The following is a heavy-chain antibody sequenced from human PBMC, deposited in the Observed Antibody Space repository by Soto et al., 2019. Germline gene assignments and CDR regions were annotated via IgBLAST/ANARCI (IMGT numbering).Heavy chain of an antibody. CDR2: INHSGST. CDR1: GGSFSGYY. V-gene: IGHV4-34*01. Sequence: SETLSLTCAVYGGSFSGYYWSWIRQPPGKGLEWIGEINHSGSTNYNPSLKSRVTISVDTSKNQFSLKLSSVTAADTAVYYCARVVGPGYCSSTSCLYYYYYYMDVWGKGTTVTVSS. J-gene: IGHJ6*03. CDR3: ARVVGPGYCSSTSCLYYYYYYMDV. D-gene: IGHD2-2*01.